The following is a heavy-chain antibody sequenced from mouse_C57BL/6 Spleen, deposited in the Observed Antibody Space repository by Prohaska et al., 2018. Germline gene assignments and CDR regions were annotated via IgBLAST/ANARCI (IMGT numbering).Heavy chain of an antibody. CDR3: ARSVDGYYPHYYAMDY. CDR2: INPNNGGT. V-gene: IGHV1-22*01. J-gene: IGHJ4*01. Sequence: HGKSLEWIGYINPNNGGTSYNQKFKGKATLTVNKSSSTAYMELRSLTSEDSAVYYCARSVDGYYPHYYAMDYWGQGTSVTVSS. D-gene: IGHD2-3*01.